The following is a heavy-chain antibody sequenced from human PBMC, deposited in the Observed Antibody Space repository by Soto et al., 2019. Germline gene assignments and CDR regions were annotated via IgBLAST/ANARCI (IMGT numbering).Heavy chain of an antibody. CDR2: ISGSGGST. CDR1: GFTFSNYA. CDR3: ARAELELQGPPDY. J-gene: IGHJ4*02. V-gene: IGHV3-23*01. Sequence: GGSLRLSCAASGFTFSNYAMSWVRQAPGKGLEWVSAISGSGGSTSYAQKFQGRVTMTRDTSTSTVYMELSSLRSEDTAVYYCARAELELQGPPDYWGQGTLVTVSS. D-gene: IGHD1-7*01.